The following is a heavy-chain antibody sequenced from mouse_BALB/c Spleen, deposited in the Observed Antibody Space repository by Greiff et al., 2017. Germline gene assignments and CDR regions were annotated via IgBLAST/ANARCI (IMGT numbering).Heavy chain of an antibody. V-gene: IGHV1S81*02. Sequence: QVQLQQPGAELVKPGASVKLSCKASGYTFTSYYMYWVKQRPGQGLEWIGGINPSNGGTNFNEKFKSKATLTVDKSSSTAYMQLSSLTSEDSAVYYCARAGLYYYGSRGAWFAYWGQGTLVTVSA. CDR1: GYTFTSYY. D-gene: IGHD1-1*01. J-gene: IGHJ3*01. CDR3: ARAGLYYYGSRGAWFAY. CDR2: INPSNGGT.